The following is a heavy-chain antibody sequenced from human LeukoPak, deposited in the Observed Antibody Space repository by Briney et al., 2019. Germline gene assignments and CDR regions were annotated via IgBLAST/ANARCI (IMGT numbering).Heavy chain of an antibody. D-gene: IGHD1-7*01. J-gene: IGHJ5*02. CDR2: IIPIFGTA. Sequence: ASVKVSCKASGGTFSSYAISWVRQAPGQGLEWMGGIIPIFGTANYAQKFQGRVTITTDESTSTAYMELSSLRSEDTAVYYCARDNYAGANWFDPRGQGTLVTVSS. V-gene: IGHV1-69*05. CDR3: ARDNYAGANWFDP. CDR1: GGTFSSYA.